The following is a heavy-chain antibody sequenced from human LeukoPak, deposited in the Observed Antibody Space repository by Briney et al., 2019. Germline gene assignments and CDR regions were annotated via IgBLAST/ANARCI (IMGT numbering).Heavy chain of an antibody. V-gene: IGHV4-38-2*01. J-gene: IGHJ4*02. CDR1: GYSISSGYY. D-gene: IGHD3-10*01. CDR2: IYHSGST. CDR3: ASVWSRDYFDY. Sequence: PSETLSLTCAVSGYSISSGYYWGWIRQPPGKGLEWIGSIYHSGSTYYNPSLKSRVTISVDTSKNQFPLKLSSVTAADTAVYYCASVWSRDYFDYWGQGTLVTVSS.